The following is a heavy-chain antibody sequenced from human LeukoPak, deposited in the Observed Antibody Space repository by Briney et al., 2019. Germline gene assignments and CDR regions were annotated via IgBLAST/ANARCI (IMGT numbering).Heavy chain of an antibody. V-gene: IGHV4-38-2*02. D-gene: IGHD1-20*01. CDR1: GYSINSGYY. CDR3: VRDQTYNWNPGWFDL. CDR2: VFHSGPT. Sequence: SETLSLTCSVSGYSINSGYYWGCIRQPPGKVLEWIDDVFHSGPTYHNPPLKSRLTLFLDTSRIHFSLNLHSVPGADTAVYYCVRDQTYNWNPGWFDLWGQGTLVSVFS. J-gene: IGHJ5*02.